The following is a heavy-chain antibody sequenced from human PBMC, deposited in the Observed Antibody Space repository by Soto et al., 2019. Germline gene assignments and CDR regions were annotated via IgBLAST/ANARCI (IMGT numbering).Heavy chain of an antibody. CDR2: SNHSGST. CDR1: GVSFSGYY. D-gene: IGHD3-10*01. CDR3: ARGLQLTYYDGAGSSPYYMDV. J-gene: IGHJ6*03. V-gene: IGHV4-34*01. Sequence: SETLSLTCAVSGVSFSGYYWSWILQPPWKGLEWSGESNHSGSTNYNASLKSRGTISVDTSKNQFSLKLSSGAAADTAVYYCARGLQLTYYDGAGSSPYYMDVWGKGTTVTISS.